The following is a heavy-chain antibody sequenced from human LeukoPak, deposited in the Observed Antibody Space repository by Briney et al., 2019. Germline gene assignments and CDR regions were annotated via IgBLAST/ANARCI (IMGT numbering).Heavy chain of an antibody. Sequence: GGSLRLSCAPSGFTFNSYGMHWVRQAPGKGLEWVAFIRNDGSIRYYADSLKGRFTISRDNSKNTLYLQMSSLRVDDTAVCYCAKGRAGMVRGVCDYWGQGTLVTVSS. J-gene: IGHJ4*02. CDR1: GFTFNSYG. CDR2: IRNDGSIR. D-gene: IGHD3-10*01. V-gene: IGHV3-30*02. CDR3: AKGRAGMVRGVCDY.